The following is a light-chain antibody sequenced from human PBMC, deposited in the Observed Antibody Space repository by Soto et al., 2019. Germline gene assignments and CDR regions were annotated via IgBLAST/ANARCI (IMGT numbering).Light chain of an antibody. J-gene: IGKJ5*01. V-gene: IGKV1-39*01. CDR3: QQSYSVIT. CDR1: QSISSY. CDR2: AAS. Sequence: DIQMTQSPSSLSASVGDRVTITCRASQSISSYLNWYQQKPGKAPKLTIYAASSLQSGVPSRFSGSGSGTDFTLTISSLQPEDFATYYCQQSYSVITFGQGTRLEIK.